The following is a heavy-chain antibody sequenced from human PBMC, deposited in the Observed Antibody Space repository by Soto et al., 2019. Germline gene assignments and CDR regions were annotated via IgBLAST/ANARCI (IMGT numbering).Heavy chain of an antibody. CDR3: ARGILTDEQIPFDY. J-gene: IGHJ4*02. D-gene: IGHD3-9*01. Sequence: PSETLSLTCTVSGGSISSYYWSWIRQPPGKGLEWIGYIYYSGSTNYNPSLKSRVTISVDTSKNQFSLKLSSVTAADTAVYYCARGILTDEQIPFDYWGQGTLVTVSS. V-gene: IGHV4-59*12. CDR1: GGSISSYY. CDR2: IYYSGST.